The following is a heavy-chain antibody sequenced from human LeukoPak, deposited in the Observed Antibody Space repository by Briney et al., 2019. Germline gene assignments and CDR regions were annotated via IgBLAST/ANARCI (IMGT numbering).Heavy chain of an antibody. CDR1: GFTFSSYW. J-gene: IGHJ4*02. CDR3: AKQRAGSAWFTLDF. D-gene: IGHD6-19*01. V-gene: IGHV3-7*03. CDR2: INHNGNVN. Sequence: GGSLRLSCAASGFTFSSYWMNWARQAPGKGLEWVASINHNGNVNYYVDSVKGRFTISRDNSKNTLYLQMSSLRAEDTALYYCAKQRAGSAWFTLDFWGPGTLVTVSS.